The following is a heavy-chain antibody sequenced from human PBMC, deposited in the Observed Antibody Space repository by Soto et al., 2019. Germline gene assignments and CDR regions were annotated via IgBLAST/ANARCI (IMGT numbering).Heavy chain of an antibody. J-gene: IGHJ6*02. CDR2: TYYRSKWYN. Sequence: PSQTLSLTCAISGDSVSSNSAAWNWIRQSPSRGLEWLGRTYYRSKWYNDYAVSVKSRITINPDTSKNQFSLQLNSVTPEDTAVYYCAREDSSSSFFSHYYYGMDVWGQGTTVTVSS. V-gene: IGHV6-1*01. D-gene: IGHD6-6*01. CDR3: AREDSSSSFFSHYYYGMDV. CDR1: GDSVSSNSAA.